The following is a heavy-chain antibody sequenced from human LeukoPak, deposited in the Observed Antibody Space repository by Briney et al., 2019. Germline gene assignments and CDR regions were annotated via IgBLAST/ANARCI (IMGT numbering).Heavy chain of an antibody. Sequence: ASVKVSCTAFGGSFSSEAISWVRQAPGQGLEWMGGIIPIFGTANYAQKFQGRVTITTDESTSTAYMQVSSLRSEDTAVYYCGRKAGDCGGGSCYSIDYWGQGTLVTVSS. CDR3: GRKAGDCGGGSCYSIDY. V-gene: IGHV1-69*05. CDR1: GGSFSSEA. J-gene: IGHJ4*02. D-gene: IGHD2-15*01. CDR2: IIPIFGTA.